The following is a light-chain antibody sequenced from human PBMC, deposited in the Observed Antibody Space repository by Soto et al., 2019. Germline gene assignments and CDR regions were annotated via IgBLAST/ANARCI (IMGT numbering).Light chain of an antibody. CDR2: GTS. CDR3: QHYGDSPPFT. CDR1: QSISSTY. V-gene: IGKV3-20*01. Sequence: EVVLTQSPGTLSLSPGERATLSCRTSQSISSTYLAWYQQKPGQAPRLLMSGTSRRATGIPDRFSGSRSGTDFTLSISRLEPEDFAVYYCQHYGDSPPFTFGPGTKVDVK. J-gene: IGKJ3*01.